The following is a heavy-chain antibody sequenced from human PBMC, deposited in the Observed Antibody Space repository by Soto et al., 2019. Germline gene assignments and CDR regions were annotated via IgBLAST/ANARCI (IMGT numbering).Heavy chain of an antibody. Sequence: ASVKVSCKASGYTFTSCGISWVRRAPGQGLEWMGWISAYNGNTNYAQKLQGRVTMTTDTSTSTAYMELRSLRSDDTAVYYCARGSSDTAMVMNWFDPWGQGTLVTVSS. J-gene: IGHJ5*02. V-gene: IGHV1-18*04. D-gene: IGHD5-18*01. CDR3: ARGSSDTAMVMNWFDP. CDR2: ISAYNGNT. CDR1: GYTFTSCG.